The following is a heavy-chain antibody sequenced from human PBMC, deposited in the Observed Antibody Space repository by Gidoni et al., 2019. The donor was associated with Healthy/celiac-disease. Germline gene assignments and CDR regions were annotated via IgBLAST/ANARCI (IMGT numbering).Heavy chain of an antibody. CDR2: ISGSGGST. V-gene: IGHV3-23*01. J-gene: IGHJ4*02. CDR3: AKSGSGSYWTDSGFDY. D-gene: IGHD1-26*01. Sequence: EVQLLESGGGLVQPGGSLRLSCAASVLTFRSDAMSWVRQAPGKGLEWVSAISGSGGSTYYADSVKGRFTISRDNSKNTLYLQMNSLRAEDTAVYYCAKSGSGSYWTDSGFDYWGQGTLVTVSS. CDR1: VLTFRSDA.